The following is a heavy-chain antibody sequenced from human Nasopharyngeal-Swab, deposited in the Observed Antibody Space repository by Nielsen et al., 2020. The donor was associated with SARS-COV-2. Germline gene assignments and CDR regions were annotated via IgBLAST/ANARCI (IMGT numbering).Heavy chain of an antibody. V-gene: IGHV1-2*06. CDR3: ARGDYGDNHQY. CDR2: FNPNSGTA. J-gene: IGHJ4*02. Sequence: ASVKVSCKASGYSFTAFNVHWVRQAPGQGLECMGRFNPNSGTANYVAKFEGRVTMTGDTSTGTAYMELSRLTHDDTAVYYCARGDYGDNHQYWGQGTPVTVSS. D-gene: IGHD4-17*01. CDR1: GYSFTAFN.